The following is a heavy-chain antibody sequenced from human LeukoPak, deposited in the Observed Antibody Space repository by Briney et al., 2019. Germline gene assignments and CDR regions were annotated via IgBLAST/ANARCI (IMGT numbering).Heavy chain of an antibody. CDR3: ASVRGYSSGWYASGFDP. Sequence: PSETLSLTCTVSGGSISSGGHFWSWIRQHPGKGLEWIGYIYYSGSTYYNPSLKSRVTISLDTSKNQFSLKLNSVTAADTAVYYCASVRGYSSGWYASGFDPWGQGILVTVSS. CDR1: GGSISSGGHF. CDR2: IYYSGST. V-gene: IGHV4-31*03. D-gene: IGHD6-19*01. J-gene: IGHJ5*02.